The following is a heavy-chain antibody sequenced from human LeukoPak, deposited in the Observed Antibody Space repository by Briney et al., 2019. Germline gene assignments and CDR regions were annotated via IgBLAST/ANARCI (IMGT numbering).Heavy chain of an antibody. CDR3: ARGKVPDP. Sequence: PSETLSLTCTVSGVSVNSSDHYWSWIRQTPGKGLEWIGYISHSGTTYYNPSLKSRVTIAVDTSKNQFFLILSSMTIADTAIYYCARGKVPDPWGQGSLVTVSS. CDR2: ISHSGTT. V-gene: IGHV4-30-4*01. J-gene: IGHJ5*02. CDR1: GVSVNSSDHY.